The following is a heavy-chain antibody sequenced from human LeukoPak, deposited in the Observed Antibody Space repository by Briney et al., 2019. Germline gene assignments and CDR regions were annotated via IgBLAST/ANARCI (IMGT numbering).Heavy chain of an antibody. V-gene: IGHV4-59*08. J-gene: IGHJ4*02. D-gene: IGHD2-15*01. Sequence: SETLSLTCTVSGGSISSYYWSWIRQPPGKGLEWIGYIYYSGSTNYNPSLKSRVTISVDTSKNQFSLKLSSVTAADTAVYYCARSGGGEDFDYWGQGTLVTVSS. CDR2: IYYSGST. CDR3: ARSGGGEDFDY. CDR1: GGSISSYY.